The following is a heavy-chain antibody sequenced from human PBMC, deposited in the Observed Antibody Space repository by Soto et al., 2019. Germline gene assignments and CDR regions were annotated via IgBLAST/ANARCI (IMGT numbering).Heavy chain of an antibody. CDR3: ARILRDSQGWYHHGF. CDR1: GGSIETFY. V-gene: IGHV4-59*01. CDR2: ISNSGST. D-gene: IGHD6-19*01. Sequence: SETLSLTCTVSGGSIETFYWSWIRQPPGKGLEWIGYISNSGSTSYNPSLESRVTVSVDTAKNEFSLKLNSVTAADTATYYCARILRDSQGWYHHGFWGQGTLVTVSS. J-gene: IGHJ4*02.